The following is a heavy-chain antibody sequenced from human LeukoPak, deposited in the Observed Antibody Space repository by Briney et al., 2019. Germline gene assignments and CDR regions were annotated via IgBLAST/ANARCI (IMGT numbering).Heavy chain of an antibody. CDR2: ICSGGST. D-gene: IGHD4-17*01. Sequence: GGSLRLSCAASGFTVSSNYMSWVRQAPGKGLEWGSVICSGGSTYYADSVKGRFTISRDNSRNTLYLQMNSLRAEDTAVYYCASSYGAGAFDIWGQGTMVTVSS. CDR1: GFTVSSNY. CDR3: ASSYGAGAFDI. V-gene: IGHV3-53*01. J-gene: IGHJ3*02.